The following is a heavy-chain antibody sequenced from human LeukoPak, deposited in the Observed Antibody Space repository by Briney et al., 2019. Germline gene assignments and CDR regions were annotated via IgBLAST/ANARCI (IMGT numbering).Heavy chain of an antibody. CDR1: GGSISSSSYC. CDR2: VCYSGST. D-gene: IGHD5-18*01. V-gene: IGHV4-39*01. CDR3: ARQYSGDSRSPFFDY. Sequence: SEXLSLTXXVXGGSISSSSYCWGWIRQPPGKGLEWIGSVCYSGSTYYNPSLKSRVTISVDTSKNQFSLKLSSVTAADTAVYYCARQYSGDSRSPFFDYWGQGTLVTVSS. J-gene: IGHJ4*02.